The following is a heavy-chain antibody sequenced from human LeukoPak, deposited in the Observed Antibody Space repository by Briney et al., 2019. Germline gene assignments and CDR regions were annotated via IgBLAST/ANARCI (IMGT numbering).Heavy chain of an antibody. Sequence: GGSLRLSCAASGFTFSSYAMSWVRQAPGKGLEWVSAISGSGGSTYYADSVKGRFTISRDNSKNTLYLQMNSLRAGDTAVYYCGVIAFGRFDYWGQGTLVTVSS. CDR1: GFTFSSYA. J-gene: IGHJ4*02. V-gene: IGHV3-23*01. CDR3: GVIAFGRFDY. D-gene: IGHD3-16*01. CDR2: ISGSGGST.